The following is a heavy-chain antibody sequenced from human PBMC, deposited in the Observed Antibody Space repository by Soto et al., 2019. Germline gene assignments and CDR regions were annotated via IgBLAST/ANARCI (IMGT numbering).Heavy chain of an antibody. Sequence: SETLSLTCAVYGGSFSGYYWSWIRQPPGKGLEWIGEINHSGSTNYNPSLKSRVTISVDTSKNQFSLKLSSVTAADTAVYYCARKKQWLTNWFDPWGQGTLVTVSS. CDR2: INHSGST. CDR1: GGSFSGYY. J-gene: IGHJ5*02. D-gene: IGHD6-19*01. CDR3: ARKKQWLTNWFDP. V-gene: IGHV4-34*01.